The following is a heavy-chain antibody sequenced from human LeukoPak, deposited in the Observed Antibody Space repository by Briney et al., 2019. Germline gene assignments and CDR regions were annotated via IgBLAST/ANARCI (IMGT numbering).Heavy chain of an antibody. CDR3: ATRAPEYYDSSGYYVDY. V-gene: IGHV3-23*01. CDR1: GFTFSSYA. D-gene: IGHD3-22*01. CDR2: ICGSGGST. Sequence: PGGSLRLSCAASGFTFSSYAMSCVRQAPGKGLEWVSAICGSGGSTYYADSVKGRFTISRDNSKNTLYLQMNSLTAEDTAVYYCATRAPEYYDSSGYYVDYWGQGTLVTVSS. J-gene: IGHJ4*02.